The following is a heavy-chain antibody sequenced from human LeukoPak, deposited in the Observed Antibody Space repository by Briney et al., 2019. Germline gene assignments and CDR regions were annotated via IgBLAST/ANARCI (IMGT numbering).Heavy chain of an antibody. CDR3: ARGRRTMLRGVIIVVFDY. CDR2: IYHNGGT. Sequence: SGTLSLTCAVSGGSFSSGYWWSWVRQPPGKGLEWIGEIYHNGGTNYSPSLKSRVTISLDKSTNQFSLKMKSVTAADTAVYYCARGRRTMLRGVIIVVFDYWGQGTLVTVSS. CDR1: GGSFSSGYW. D-gene: IGHD3-10*01. V-gene: IGHV4-4*02. J-gene: IGHJ4*02.